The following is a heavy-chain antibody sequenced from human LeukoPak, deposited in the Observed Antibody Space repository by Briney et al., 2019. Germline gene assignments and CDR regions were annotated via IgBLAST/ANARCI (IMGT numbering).Heavy chain of an antibody. Sequence: SETLSLTCAVSGGSISSSGYYWGRIRQPPGKGREWIGSIFYSGSTYYNPSLKSRVTISVDTSQNQFSLKLSSVTAAATAVYYCARLSVRSGYDYFDYWGQGTLVTVSS. D-gene: IGHD5-12*01. J-gene: IGHJ4*02. CDR3: ARLSVRSGYDYFDY. CDR2: IFYSGST. CDR1: GGSISSSGYY. V-gene: IGHV4-39*01.